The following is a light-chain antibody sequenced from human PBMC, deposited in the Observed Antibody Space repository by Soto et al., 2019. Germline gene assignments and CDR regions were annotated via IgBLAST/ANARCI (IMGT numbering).Light chain of an antibody. CDR1: QGISSY. CDR2: AAS. CDR3: LPYDIFPS. J-gene: IGKJ1*01. Sequence: MQMTQSPSPKSGSVGDRVTITFRASQGISSYLAWYQQKPGKAPKLLIYAASTLQSGVPSRFSGSGSGTDFTLTISRLQSEDFATYYCLPYDIFPSFAQGTKVDIK. V-gene: IGKV1-8*01.